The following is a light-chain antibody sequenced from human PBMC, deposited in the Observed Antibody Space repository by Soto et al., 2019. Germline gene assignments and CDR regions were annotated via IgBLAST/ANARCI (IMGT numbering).Light chain of an antibody. CDR3: QKYNSAPWT. CDR1: QGIRNY. Sequence: DIQMTQSPSSLSASVGDRVTITCRASQGIRNYLAWYQQKPGKVPKLLIYTASALRSGVPSRFSGSGSGTEFTLTISSLQPEDVATYYCQKYNSAPWTFGPGTKVEIK. J-gene: IGKJ1*01. CDR2: TAS. V-gene: IGKV1-27*01.